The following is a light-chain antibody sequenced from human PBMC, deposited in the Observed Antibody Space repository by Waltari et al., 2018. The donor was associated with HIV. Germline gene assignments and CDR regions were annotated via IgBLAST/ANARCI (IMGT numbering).Light chain of an antibody. CDR3: QQYAASPLT. J-gene: IGKJ4*01. V-gene: IGKV3-20*01. CDR1: QSVRGAP. CDR2: GAS. Sequence: EIVLTESPDTLSVSPGERATLSCRAIQSVRGAPLAWYQPNPGQAPRLLIYGASSRAPGIPDRFSGSGAVTDFILTISRLEPEDCAVYYCQQYAASPLTFGGGTKVEIK.